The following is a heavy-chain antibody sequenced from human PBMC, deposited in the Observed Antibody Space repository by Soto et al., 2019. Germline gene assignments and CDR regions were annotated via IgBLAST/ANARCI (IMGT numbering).Heavy chain of an antibody. V-gene: IGHV1-18*01. J-gene: IGHJ6*03. Sequence: QVQLVQSGAEVKKPGASVKVSCKASGYTFTSYGISWVRQAPGPGLEWMGWISAYNGNTNYAQKLQGRVTMTTDTATGTAYMELSSLRSDDTAVYYCARDVSYYYCMDVWGKGTRVTVSS. CDR1: GYTFTSYG. CDR3: ARDVSYYYCMDV. CDR2: ISAYNGNT.